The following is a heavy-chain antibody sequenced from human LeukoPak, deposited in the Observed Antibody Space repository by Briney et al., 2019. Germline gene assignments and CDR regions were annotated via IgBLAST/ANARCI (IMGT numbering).Heavy chain of an antibody. Sequence: PGGSLRLSCAASGFTFSSYGMHWVRQAPGKGLEWVAVISYDGSNKYYADSVKGRFTISRDNSKNTLYLQMNSLRADDTAVYYCARKGGPTTYGKYYYYMDVWGKGTTVTISS. CDR1: GFTFSSYG. D-gene: IGHD1-26*01. CDR2: ISYDGSNK. CDR3: ARKGGPTTYGKYYYYMDV. J-gene: IGHJ6*03. V-gene: IGHV3-30*03.